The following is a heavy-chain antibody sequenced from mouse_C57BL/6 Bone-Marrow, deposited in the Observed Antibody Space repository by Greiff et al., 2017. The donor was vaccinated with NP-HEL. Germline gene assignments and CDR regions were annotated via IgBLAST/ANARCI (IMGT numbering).Heavy chain of an antibody. D-gene: IGHD1-1*01. Sequence: VQLQQSGAELVRPGASVKLSCTASGFNIKDYYMHWVKQRPEQGLEWIGRIDPADGDTEYAPKFKGKATLTVDTSSNTAYLQLSSLPSEDAAFYYCTTSFFTTVVAEAYWGQGTLVTVSA. CDR1: GFNIKDYY. CDR2: IDPADGDT. J-gene: IGHJ3*01. CDR3: TTSFFTTVVAEAY. V-gene: IGHV14-1*01.